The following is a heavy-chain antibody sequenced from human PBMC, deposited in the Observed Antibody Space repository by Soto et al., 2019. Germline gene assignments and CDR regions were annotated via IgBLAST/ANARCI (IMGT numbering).Heavy chain of an antibody. CDR2: IFDTGST. D-gene: IGHD5-12*01. Sequence: QVQLQESGPGLLKPSETLSLTCTVSGGSISGHYWSWIRQSPGKGLEWIGYIFDTGSTNYNPSLGRRVTMSVDTSKTQFPPSLRFVTATDTAVYYCARHRGYSGYNALDYWGQGTLVTVSS. CDR3: ARHRGYSGYNALDY. CDR1: GGSISGHY. V-gene: IGHV4-59*08. J-gene: IGHJ4*02.